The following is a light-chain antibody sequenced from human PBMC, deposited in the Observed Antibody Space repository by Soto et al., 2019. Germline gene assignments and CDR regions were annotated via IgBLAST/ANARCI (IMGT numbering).Light chain of an antibody. CDR1: QTVRNNY. Sequence: EFVLTQSPGTLSLSPGERATLSCRASQTVRNNYLAWYQQKPGQAPRLLIYDASSRATGIPDRFSGGGSGTDFTLTISRLEPEDFAVYYCQQFRSYPRTFGGGTKVDIK. CDR3: QQFRSYPRT. V-gene: IGKV3-20*01. J-gene: IGKJ4*01. CDR2: DAS.